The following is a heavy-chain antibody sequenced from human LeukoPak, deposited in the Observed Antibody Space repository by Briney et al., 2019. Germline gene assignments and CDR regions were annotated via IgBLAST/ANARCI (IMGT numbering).Heavy chain of an antibody. J-gene: IGHJ6*03. Sequence: VASVKVSCKASGYTFTTYDITWVRQATGQGLEWMGWMNPNSGNTAYAQKFQGRVTITRNTSISTAYMELSSLRSEDTAVYYCAAGYGSGFGYYYMDVWGKGTTVTISS. CDR1: GYTFTTYD. V-gene: IGHV1-8*03. CDR2: MNPNSGNT. D-gene: IGHD3-10*01. CDR3: AAGYGSGFGYYYMDV.